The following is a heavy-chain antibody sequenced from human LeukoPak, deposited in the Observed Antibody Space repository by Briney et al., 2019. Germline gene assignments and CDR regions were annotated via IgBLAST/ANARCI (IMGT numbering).Heavy chain of an antibody. D-gene: IGHD1-14*01. CDR3: ARRNRQSRITCSNP. V-gene: IGHV1-8*01. CDR2: MNPNSGNT. CDR1: GYTFTSYD. Sequence: ASVKVSCKASGYTFTSYDINWVRQATGQGLEWMGWMNPNSGNTGYAQKFQGRVTMTRNTSISTAYMELSSLRSEDTAVYYFARRNRQSRITCSNPWGQETLSTVSS. J-gene: IGHJ5*02.